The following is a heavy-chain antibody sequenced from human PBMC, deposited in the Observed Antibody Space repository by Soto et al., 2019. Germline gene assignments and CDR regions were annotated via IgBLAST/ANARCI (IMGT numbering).Heavy chain of an antibody. D-gene: IGHD3-10*01. CDR3: ARGPGASGTYHYFFDY. CDR1: GGSLSSYW. J-gene: IGHJ4*02. V-gene: IGHV4-59*01. CDR2: IYYTGST. Sequence: PSETLSLTCTVSGGSLSSYWWSWIRQPPGKGLEWIGYIYYTGSTNYNPSLKSRVTISLDASKNQFSLKLSSVTAAATAVYYCARGPGASGTYHYFFDYWGPGNLVTVSS.